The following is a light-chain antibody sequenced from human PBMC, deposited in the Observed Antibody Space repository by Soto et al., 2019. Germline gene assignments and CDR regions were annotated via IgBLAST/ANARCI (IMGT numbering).Light chain of an antibody. Sequence: QSVLTQPASVSGSPGQSITISCTGTVGLVSWYQQHPGKVPKLIIYDDTKRPSGVSSRFSGSKSGNTASLTISGLQTEDEADYYCCSYVGATTYVFGSGTKVTVL. J-gene: IGLJ1*01. CDR3: CSYVGATTYV. V-gene: IGLV2-23*01. CDR1: VGL. CDR2: DDT.